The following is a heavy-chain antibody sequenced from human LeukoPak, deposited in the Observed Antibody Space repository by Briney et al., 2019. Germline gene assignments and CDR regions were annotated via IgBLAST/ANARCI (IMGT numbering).Heavy chain of an antibody. D-gene: IGHD3-22*01. Sequence: SEILSLTCTVSSGSISSGSYYSSWIRQPAGKGLEWIGRIYTSGSTNYNPSLKSRVTISVDTSKNQFSLKLSSVTAADTAVYYCARGYYYDSSGYQKLTEFDYWGQGTLVTVSS. V-gene: IGHV4-61*02. CDR3: ARGYYYDSSGYQKLTEFDY. CDR2: IYTSGST. J-gene: IGHJ4*02. CDR1: SGSISSGSYY.